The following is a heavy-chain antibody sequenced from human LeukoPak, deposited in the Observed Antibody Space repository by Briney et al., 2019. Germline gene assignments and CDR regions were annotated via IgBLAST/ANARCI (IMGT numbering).Heavy chain of an antibody. J-gene: IGHJ1*01. V-gene: IGHV4-59*01. CDR1: GSSITSYY. CDR2: ISNSGTN. D-gene: IGHD3-10*01. Sequence: SETLSLTCAVSGSSITSYYWSWIRQPPGKGLEWIGDISNSGTNNYNPSLKSRVTISVDKSKKQVSLRLKSLTAADTAVYFCAGAALTNQYTSGGFHHWGQGTLVTVSS. CDR3: AGAALTNQYTSGGFHH.